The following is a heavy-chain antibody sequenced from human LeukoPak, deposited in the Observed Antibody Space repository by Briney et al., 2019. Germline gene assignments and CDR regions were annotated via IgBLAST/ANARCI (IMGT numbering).Heavy chain of an antibody. CDR3: SKDRGYCSGCSCYAFDF. V-gene: IGHV3-30*18. CDR2: ISYDGTNE. D-gene: IGHD2-15*01. J-gene: IGHJ4*02. CDR1: GCIFLNNG. Sequence: GWALPLSCLASGCIFLNNGLHGVGQPPAREGDWVTAISYDGTNEYFAGSVKGRFIISGDNSKNKLYLQVDNLRNDDPAVHYCSKDRGYCSGCSCYAFDFWGEGARVPVSS.